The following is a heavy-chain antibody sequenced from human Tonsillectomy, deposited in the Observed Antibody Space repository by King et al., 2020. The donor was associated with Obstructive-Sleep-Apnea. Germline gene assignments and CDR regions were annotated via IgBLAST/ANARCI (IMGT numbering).Heavy chain of an antibody. V-gene: IGHV3-33*01. D-gene: IGHD3-10*01. J-gene: IGHJ3*02. Sequence: VQLVESGGGVVQPGRSLRLSCAASGFTFSSYGMHWVRQAPGKGLEWVAVIWYDGSNKYYADSVKGRFTISRDNSKNTLYLQMNSLRAEDTAVYYCARAPMVRGVNPDAFDIWGQGTMVTVSS. CDR2: IWYDGSNK. CDR3: ARAPMVRGVNPDAFDI. CDR1: GFTFSSYG.